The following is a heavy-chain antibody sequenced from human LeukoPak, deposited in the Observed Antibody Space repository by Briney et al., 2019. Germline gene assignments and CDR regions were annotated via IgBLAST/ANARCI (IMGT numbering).Heavy chain of an antibody. CDR2: IIPIFGTA. CDR1: GGTFSSYA. Sequence: GSSVKVSCKASGGTFSSYAISWVRQAPGQGLEWMGGIIPIFGTANYAQKFQGRVTITTDESTSTAYMELSSLRSEDTAVYYCATRYSSSWDDAFDIWGRGTMVTVSS. J-gene: IGHJ3*02. V-gene: IGHV1-69*05. D-gene: IGHD6-13*01. CDR3: ATRYSSSWDDAFDI.